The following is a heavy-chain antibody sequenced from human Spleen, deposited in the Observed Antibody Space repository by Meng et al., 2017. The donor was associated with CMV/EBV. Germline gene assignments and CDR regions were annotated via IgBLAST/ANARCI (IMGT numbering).Heavy chain of an antibody. V-gene: IGHV3-72*01. D-gene: IGHD3-16*01. CDR2: IKTKPNSYVI. Sequence: AAGFTFSDHYMDWVRQAPGKGLGWVGRIKTKPNSYVIQYAASVKGRFTISRDDSKNSLSLQMNSLETEDTAVYYCTREKLGGAAFDYWGQGTLVTVSS. CDR1: GFTFSDHY. CDR3: TREKLGGAAFDY. J-gene: IGHJ4*02.